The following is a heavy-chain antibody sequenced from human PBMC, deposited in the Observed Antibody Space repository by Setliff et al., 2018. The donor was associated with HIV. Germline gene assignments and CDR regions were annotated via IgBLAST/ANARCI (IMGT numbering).Heavy chain of an antibody. V-gene: IGHV3-23*01. CDR2: VATNGGST. D-gene: IGHD6-25*01. CDR3: VQGGLSSGWGSF. J-gene: IGHJ4*02. CDR1: GFTFSNSA. Sequence: GGSLRLSCAVSGFTFSNSAMGWVRQAPGKGLEWVSSVATNGGSTYYAASVQGRFTISSDNSKSVVYLQMNSLRAEDTAVYYCVQGGLSSGWGSFWGQGTLVTVSS.